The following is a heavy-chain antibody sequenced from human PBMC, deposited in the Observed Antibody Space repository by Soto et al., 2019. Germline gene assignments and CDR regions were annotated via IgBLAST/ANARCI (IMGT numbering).Heavy chain of an antibody. V-gene: IGHV3-53*01. D-gene: IGHD5-12*01. Sequence: GGSLRLSCAASGFTVSSNYMSWVRQAPGKGLEWDSVIYSGGSTYYADSVKGRFTISRDNSKNTLYLQMNSLRAEDTAVYYCARSRRDGYNPYYYYGMDVWGQGTTVTVSS. CDR1: GFTVSSNY. CDR3: ARSRRDGYNPYYYYGMDV. J-gene: IGHJ6*02. CDR2: IYSGGST.